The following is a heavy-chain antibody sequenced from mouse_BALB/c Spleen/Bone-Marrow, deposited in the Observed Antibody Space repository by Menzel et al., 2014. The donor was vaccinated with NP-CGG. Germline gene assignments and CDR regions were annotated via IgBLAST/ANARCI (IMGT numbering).Heavy chain of an antibody. CDR3: ARWLLHY. D-gene: IGHD2-3*01. J-gene: IGHJ2*01. CDR1: GYTFTSYW. V-gene: IGHV1S81*02. CDR2: INPSNGRM. Sequence: VQLQQSGAELVKPGASVKLSCKASGYTFTSYWMHWVKQRPGQGLEWIGEINPSNGRMNYNEKFKTKATLTVDKSSSTAYMQLSSLTSEDSAVYYCARWLLHYWRQGTTITVSS.